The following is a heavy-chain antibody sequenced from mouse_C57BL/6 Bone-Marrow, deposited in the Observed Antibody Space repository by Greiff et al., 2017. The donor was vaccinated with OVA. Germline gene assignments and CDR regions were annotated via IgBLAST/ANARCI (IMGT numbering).Heavy chain of an antibody. CDR3: ARGSYGSSPYYAMDY. CDR2: INPNYGTT. CDR1: GYSFTDYN. Sequence: VQLQQSGPELVKPGASVKISCKASGYSFTDYNMNWVKQSNGKSLEWIGVINPNYGTTSYNQKFKGKAPLTVDQSSSTAYMQLNSLTSEDSAVYYCARGSYGSSPYYAMDYWGQGTSVTVSS. J-gene: IGHJ4*01. D-gene: IGHD1-1*01. V-gene: IGHV1-39*01.